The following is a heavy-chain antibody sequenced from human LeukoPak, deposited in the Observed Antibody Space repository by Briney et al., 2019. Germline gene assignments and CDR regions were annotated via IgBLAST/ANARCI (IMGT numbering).Heavy chain of an antibody. CDR2: IYDSGST. CDR1: GGSISSYY. CDR3: ARALVGFGELYIDY. V-gene: IGHV4-59*01. J-gene: IGHJ4*02. D-gene: IGHD3-10*01. Sequence: SETLSLTCTVSGGSISSYYWSWIRQPPGKGLEWIGYIYDSGSTNYNPSLKSRVTISVDTSKNQFSLKLSSVTAADTAVYYCARALVGFGELYIDYWGQGTLVTVSS.